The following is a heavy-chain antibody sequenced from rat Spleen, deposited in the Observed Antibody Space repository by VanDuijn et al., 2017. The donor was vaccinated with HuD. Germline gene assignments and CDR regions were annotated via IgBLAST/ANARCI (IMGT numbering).Heavy chain of an antibody. Sequence: EVQLQESGPGLVKPSQSLSLTCSVTGYSITSNYWGWIRKFPGNRMEWMGYISYSGGTSYKPSLKGRISITRDTSKNQFFLQLNSVTTEDTATYYCARYRITTNWYFDFWGPGTMVTVSS. CDR1: GYSITSNY. CDR3: ARYRITTNWYFDF. D-gene: IGHD1-10*01. V-gene: IGHV3-1*01. CDR2: ISYSGGT. J-gene: IGHJ1*01.